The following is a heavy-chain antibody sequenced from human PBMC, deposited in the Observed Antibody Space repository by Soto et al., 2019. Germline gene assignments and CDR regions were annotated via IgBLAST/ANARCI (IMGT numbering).Heavy chain of an antibody. V-gene: IGHV3-30-3*01. CDR3: ARANFMITFGGVIVTTYYFDF. D-gene: IGHD3-16*02. CDR1: GVTVRRYA. Sequence: GRALRGTGAAIGVTVRRYAMHWGRQAPGKGLEWVAFLSFDGSHTSYAASVKGRFTISRDNSKNTLYLQMNSLRAEDTAVYYCARANFMITFGGVIVTTYYFDFWGPGTLVPVSS. J-gene: IGHJ4*02. CDR2: LSFDGSHT.